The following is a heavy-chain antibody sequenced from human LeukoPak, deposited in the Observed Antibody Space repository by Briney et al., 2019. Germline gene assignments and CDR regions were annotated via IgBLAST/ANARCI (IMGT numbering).Heavy chain of an antibody. Sequence: PSETLSLTCTVSGGSISSYYWSWIRQPPGKGLEWIGSIYYSGSTYYNPSLKSRVTISVDTSKNQFSLKLSSVTAADTAVYYCARDLPYDSSGYTQAAFDIWGQGTMVTVSS. CDR3: ARDLPYDSSGYTQAAFDI. D-gene: IGHD3-22*01. CDR1: GGSISSYY. J-gene: IGHJ3*02. V-gene: IGHV4-59*12. CDR2: IYYSGST.